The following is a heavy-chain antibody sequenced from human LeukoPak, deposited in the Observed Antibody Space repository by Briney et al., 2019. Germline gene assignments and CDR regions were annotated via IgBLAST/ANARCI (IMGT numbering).Heavy chain of an antibody. D-gene: IGHD2-2*01. CDR3: AKLPAATSGMDV. V-gene: IGHV3-21*01. J-gene: IGHJ6*02. CDR2: ISSSSSYI. Sequence: GGSLRLSCAASGFTFSSYSMNWVRQAPGKGLEWVSSISSSSSYIYYADSAKGRFTISRDNAKNSLYLQMNSLRAEDTAVYYCAKLPAATSGMDVWGQGTTVTVSS. CDR1: GFTFSSYS.